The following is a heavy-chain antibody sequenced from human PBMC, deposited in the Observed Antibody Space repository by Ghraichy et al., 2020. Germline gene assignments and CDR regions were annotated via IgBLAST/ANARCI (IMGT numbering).Heavy chain of an antibody. J-gene: IGHJ5*02. Sequence: SETLSLTCAVYGGSFSGYYRSWIRQPPGKGLEWIGEINHSGSTNYNPSLKSRVTISVDTSKNQFSLKLSSVTAADTAVYYCARVNLLEDYVWGSYRSLDPWGQGTLVTVSS. CDR1: GGSFSGYY. CDR3: ARVNLLEDYVWGSYRSLDP. CDR2: INHSGST. V-gene: IGHV4-34*01. D-gene: IGHD3-16*02.